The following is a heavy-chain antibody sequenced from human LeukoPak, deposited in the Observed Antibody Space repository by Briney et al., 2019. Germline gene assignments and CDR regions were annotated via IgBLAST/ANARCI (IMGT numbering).Heavy chain of an antibody. CDR3: ARLRYNWNRELFDY. CDR1: GGSISSSSYY. CDR2: IYYSGST. D-gene: IGHD1-20*01. J-gene: IGHJ4*02. V-gene: IGHV4-39*01. Sequence: RPSETLSLTCTVSGGSISSSSYYWGWIRQPPGKGLEWIGSIYYSGSTYYNPSLKSRFTISVDTSKNQFSLKLSSVTAADTAVYYCARLRYNWNRELFDYWGQGTLVTVSS.